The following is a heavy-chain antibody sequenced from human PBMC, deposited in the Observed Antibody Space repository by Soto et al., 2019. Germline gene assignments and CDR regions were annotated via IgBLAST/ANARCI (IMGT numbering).Heavy chain of an antibody. V-gene: IGHV1-46*01. CDR1: GYTFTSYY. CDR3: ARDLGVYYDSRGRQGAFDI. J-gene: IGHJ3*02. Sequence: ASVKVSCKASGYTFTSYYMHWVRQAPGQGLEWMGIINPSGGSTSYAQKFQGRVTMTRDTSTSTVYMELSSLRSEDTAVYYCARDLGVYYDSRGRQGAFDIWGQGTMVTVSS. CDR2: INPSGGST. D-gene: IGHD3-22*01.